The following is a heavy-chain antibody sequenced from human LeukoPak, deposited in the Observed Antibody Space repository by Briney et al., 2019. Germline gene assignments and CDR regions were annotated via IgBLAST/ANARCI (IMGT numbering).Heavy chain of an antibody. V-gene: IGHV3-30*04. Sequence: GRTLRLSCAASGFTFSSYAMHWVRQAPGKGLEWVALTPYDGGNKYYADSVKGRFTVSRDNSKNTLYLQMNSLRAEDTAVYYCARSVGSGRFDYWGQGTLVTVSS. D-gene: IGHD6-19*01. J-gene: IGHJ4*02. CDR2: TPYDGGNK. CDR1: GFTFSSYA. CDR3: ARSVGSGRFDY.